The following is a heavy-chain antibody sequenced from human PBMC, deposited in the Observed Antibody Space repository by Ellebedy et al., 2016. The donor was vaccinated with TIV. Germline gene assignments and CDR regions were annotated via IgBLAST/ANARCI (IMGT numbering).Heavy chain of an antibody. D-gene: IGHD4-17*01. Sequence: MPSETLSLTCTVSGGSTSSYYWSWIRQPPGRGLEWIGYIHYSGSTNYNPSLKSRVTISVDTSKNQFSLKLRSVTAADTAVYYCARADYGDYGAYYHGLDVWGQGTTVTVSS. CDR1: GGSTSSYY. CDR2: IHYSGST. V-gene: IGHV4-59*01. J-gene: IGHJ6*02. CDR3: ARADYGDYGAYYHGLDV.